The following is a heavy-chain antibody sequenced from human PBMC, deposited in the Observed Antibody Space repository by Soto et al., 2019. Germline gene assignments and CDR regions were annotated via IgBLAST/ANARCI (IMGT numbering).Heavy chain of an antibody. D-gene: IGHD2-2*01. Sequence: SETLSLTCTVSGGSISSYYWSWIRQPPGKGLEWIGYIYYSGSTNYNPSLKSRVTISVNTSKNKFSLKLSSVTAADTAVYSCARGVVVVPAAKPDYYYYYMDVWGKGTTVTVSS. J-gene: IGHJ6*03. CDR3: ARGVVVVPAAKPDYYYYYMDV. CDR2: IYYSGST. CDR1: GGSISSYY. V-gene: IGHV4-59*01.